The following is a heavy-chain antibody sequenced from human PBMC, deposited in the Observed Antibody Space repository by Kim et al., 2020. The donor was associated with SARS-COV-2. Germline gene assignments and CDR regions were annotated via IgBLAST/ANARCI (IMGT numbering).Heavy chain of an antibody. Sequence: SVKVSCKASGGTFSSYAISWVRQAPGQGLEWMGRIIPILGIANYAQKFQGRVTITADKSTSTAYMELSSLRSEDTAVYYCAREYSSGWYVYFDYWGQGTLVTVSS. D-gene: IGHD6-19*01. CDR1: GGTFSSYA. J-gene: IGHJ4*02. CDR2: IIPILGIA. V-gene: IGHV1-69*04. CDR3: AREYSSGWYVYFDY.